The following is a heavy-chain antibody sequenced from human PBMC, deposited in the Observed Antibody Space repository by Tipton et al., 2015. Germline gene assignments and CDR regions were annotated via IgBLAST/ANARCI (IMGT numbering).Heavy chain of an antibody. D-gene: IGHD3-3*01. J-gene: IGHJ4*02. CDR3: ARSTAVVDYDFWSGYQNLFDY. Sequence: TLSLTCAVSGRSIRSANWWSWVRQTPGKGLEWIGYIYYSGSTNYQPSLKSRVTISIDTSKNQISLKLSSVTAADTAVYYCARSTAVVDYDFWSGYQNLFDYWGQGALVTVSS. CDR1: GRSIRSANW. V-gene: IGHV4-4*02. CDR2: IYYSGST.